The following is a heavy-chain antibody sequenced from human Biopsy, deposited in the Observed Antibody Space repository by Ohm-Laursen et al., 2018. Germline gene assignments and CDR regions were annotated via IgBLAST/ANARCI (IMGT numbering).Heavy chain of an antibody. CDR2: INPDGSVK. D-gene: IGHD5-24*01. CDR3: ARDER. J-gene: IGHJ4*02. CDR1: EFMSSASW. Sequence: SLRLSCAASEFMSSASWMSWVRQAPGKGLEWVANINPDGSVKYFADSVKGRFTISRDNAENSMYLQMSSLTVDDTAVYYCARDERWGQGTLVTVSS. V-gene: IGHV3-7*01.